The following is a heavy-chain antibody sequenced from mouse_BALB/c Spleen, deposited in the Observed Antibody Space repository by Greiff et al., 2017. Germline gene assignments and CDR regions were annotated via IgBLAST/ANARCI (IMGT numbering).Heavy chain of an antibody. CDR3: ARQDYGSSYFFDY. Sequence: EVKLQESGGGLVKPGGSLKLSCAASGFAFSSYDMSWVRQTPEKRLEWVAYISSGGGSTYYPDTVKGRFTISRDNAKNTLYLQMSSLKSEDTAMYYCARQDYGSSYFFDYWGQGTTLTVSS. CDR1: GFAFSSYD. CDR2: ISSGGGST. J-gene: IGHJ2*01. D-gene: IGHD1-1*01. V-gene: IGHV5-12-1*01.